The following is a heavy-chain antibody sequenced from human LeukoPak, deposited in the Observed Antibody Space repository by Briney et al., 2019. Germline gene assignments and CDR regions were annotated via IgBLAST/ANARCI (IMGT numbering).Heavy chain of an antibody. J-gene: IGHJ4*02. CDR2: IKQDGSEK. Sequence: PAGSLRLSCAASGFTFSTYWMSWVRQAPGKGLEWVASIKQDGSEKYYVDFVEGRFTISRDNAKNSVYLQMTSLRAEDTAVYYCATPGSGIWCFDYWGQGTLLTVSS. CDR3: ATPGSGIWCFDY. CDR1: GFTFSTYW. D-gene: IGHD6-13*01. V-gene: IGHV3-7*01.